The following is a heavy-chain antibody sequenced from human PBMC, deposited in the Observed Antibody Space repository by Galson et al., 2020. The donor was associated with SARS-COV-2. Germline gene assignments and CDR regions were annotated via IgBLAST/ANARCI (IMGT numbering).Heavy chain of an antibody. CDR3: ARDSGGSSDY. CDR2: IWYDGSNK. V-gene: IGHV3-30*19. CDR1: GFTFSNFG. Sequence: GESLKISCAASGFTFSNFGMHWVRQAPGKGLEWVAVIWYDGSNKYYADSVKGRFTISRDNSKNTLYLQMNSLRAEDTAVYYCARDSGGSSDYWGQGTLVTVSS. D-gene: IGHD1-26*01. J-gene: IGHJ4*02.